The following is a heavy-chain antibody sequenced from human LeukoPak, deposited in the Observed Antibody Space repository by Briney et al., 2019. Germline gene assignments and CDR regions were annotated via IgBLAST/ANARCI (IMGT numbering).Heavy chain of an antibody. J-gene: IGHJ5*02. CDR2: MSPNGGYT. Sequence: GASVKVSCKASGYTFTSYDINWVRQATGQGLEWMGWMSPNGGYTGYAQKFQGRVTMTRDTSISTAYMELSSLRSEDTAVYYCARDYGANSGWFDPWGQGTLVTVSS. CDR3: ARDYGANSGWFDP. V-gene: IGHV1-8*01. CDR1: GYTFTSYD. D-gene: IGHD4-23*01.